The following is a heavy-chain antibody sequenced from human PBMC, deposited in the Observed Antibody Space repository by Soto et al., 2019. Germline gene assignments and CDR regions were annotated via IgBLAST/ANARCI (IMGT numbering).Heavy chain of an antibody. J-gene: IGHJ6*02. V-gene: IGHV1-69*18. CDR1: GGTCNRYS. Sequence: QVQLVQSGAVVKTPGASVTVSCEASGGTCNRYSINWVRQATGPGLVLKGRIISMFGTTDYAQRFQGRVTFTADESTNTASMEVTNLTSEDTAVYYCARAAVLTFTRFYDVDVWGQRTTVTVSS. CDR3: ARAAVLTFTRFYDVDV. D-gene: IGHD6-13*01. CDR2: IISMFGTT.